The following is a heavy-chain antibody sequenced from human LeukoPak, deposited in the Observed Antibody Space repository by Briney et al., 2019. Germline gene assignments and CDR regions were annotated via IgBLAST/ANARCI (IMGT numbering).Heavy chain of an antibody. CDR1: GFTFSSYE. D-gene: IGHD4-17*01. CDR2: IRSKANSYAT. V-gene: IGHV3-73*01. Sequence: GGSLRLSCAASGFTFSSYEMNWVRQASGKGLEWVGRIRSKANSYATAYAASVKGRFTISRDDSKNTAYLQMNSLKTEDTAVYYCTSTVKGYWGQGTLVTVSS. CDR3: TSTVKGY. J-gene: IGHJ4*02.